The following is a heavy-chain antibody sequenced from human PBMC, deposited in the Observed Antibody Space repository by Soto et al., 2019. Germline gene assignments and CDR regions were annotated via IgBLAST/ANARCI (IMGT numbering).Heavy chain of an antibody. Sequence: SETLSLTCTVSGGSISSYYWSWIRQPPGKGLEWIGYIYYSGSTNYNPSLKSRVTISVDTSKNQFSLKLSSVTAADTAVYYCARRGVTMVRGVIITSDWFDPWGQGTLVTVSS. CDR1: GGSISSYY. D-gene: IGHD3-10*01. CDR2: IYYSGST. J-gene: IGHJ5*02. V-gene: IGHV4-59*01. CDR3: ARRGVTMVRGVIITSDWFDP.